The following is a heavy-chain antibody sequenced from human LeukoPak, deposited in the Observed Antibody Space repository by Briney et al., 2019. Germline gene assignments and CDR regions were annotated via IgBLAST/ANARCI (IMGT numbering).Heavy chain of an antibody. CDR2: INPAGSET. CDR1: GFSFSAYW. Sequence: GGSLRLPCAASGFSFSAYWMTWVRQAPGTGLEWVANINPAGSETYYVDPVKGRFSISRDNAKNLVYLQMNSLRAEDTAVYHCARFGYVAAVDVWGQGTPVTVSS. J-gene: IGHJ4*02. D-gene: IGHD2-15*01. CDR3: ARFGYVAAVDV. V-gene: IGHV3-7*01.